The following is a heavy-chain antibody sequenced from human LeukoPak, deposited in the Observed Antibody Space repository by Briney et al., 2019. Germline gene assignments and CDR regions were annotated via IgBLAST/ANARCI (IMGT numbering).Heavy chain of an antibody. CDR3: ARGVGDGYNSPFDY. D-gene: IGHD5-24*01. V-gene: IGHV1-3*01. Sequence: ASVKVSCTASGYTFTSYALHWVRQAPGQRLEWMGWINGGNGNIKYSQKFQGRVTITRDTSASTAYMEMSSLRSEDTAVYYCARGVGDGYNSPFDYWGQGTLVTVSS. CDR2: INGGNGNI. J-gene: IGHJ4*02. CDR1: GYTFTSYA.